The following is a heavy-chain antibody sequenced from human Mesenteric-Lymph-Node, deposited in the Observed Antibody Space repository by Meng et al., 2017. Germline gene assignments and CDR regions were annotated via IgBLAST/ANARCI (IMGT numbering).Heavy chain of an antibody. CDR2: ISGSGYST. CDR1: GFTFSNYA. J-gene: IGHJ6*02. CDR3: ARLQDPTSYYYYAMNV. V-gene: IGHV3-23*01. Sequence: GGSLRLSCAASGFTFSNYAMNWVRQGPGKGLEWVSTISGSGYSTYYADFVRGRFTMSRDKSKNMLFLQMNILRAEDTAVYYCARLQDPTSYYYYAMNVWGQGTTVTVSS.